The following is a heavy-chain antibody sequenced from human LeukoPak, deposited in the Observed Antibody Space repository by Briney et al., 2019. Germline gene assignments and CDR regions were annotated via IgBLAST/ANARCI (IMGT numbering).Heavy chain of an antibody. D-gene: IGHD3-10*01. CDR3: ARARVTMVRGVITRGWFDP. CDR2: IYTNGRDT. V-gene: IGHV3-23*05. CDR1: GFTFRSFG. J-gene: IGHJ5*02. Sequence: GGSLRLSCAASGFTFRSFGMNWVRQAPGKGLEWVSGIYTNGRDTRYADSVKGRFTISRDNSKNTLYLQMNSLRAEDTAVYYCARARVTMVRGVITRGWFDPWGQGTLVTVSS.